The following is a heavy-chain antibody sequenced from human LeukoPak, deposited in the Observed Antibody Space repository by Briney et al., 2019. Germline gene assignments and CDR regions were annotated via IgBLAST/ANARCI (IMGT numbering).Heavy chain of an antibody. Sequence: PGGSLRLSCAASGFTFDDYGMSWVRQAPGKGLEWVSGINWNGGSTGYADSVKGRFTISRDNAKNSLYLQMNSLRAEDTAVYYCAKDRQWLAGNYFDYWGQGTLVTVSS. CDR3: AKDRQWLAGNYFDY. CDR2: INWNGGST. J-gene: IGHJ4*02. CDR1: GFTFDDYG. V-gene: IGHV3-20*04. D-gene: IGHD6-19*01.